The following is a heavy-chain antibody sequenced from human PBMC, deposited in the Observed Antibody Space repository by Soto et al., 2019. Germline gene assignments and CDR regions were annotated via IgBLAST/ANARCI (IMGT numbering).Heavy chain of an antibody. CDR3: ARGHFFTLTTYYYHFVS. J-gene: IGHJ4*02. CDR1: GDSVSSSSYY. V-gene: IGHV4-39*01. Sequence: PSETLSLTCTVSGDSVSSSSYYWAWIRQPPGKGLEWIATKYYSGSPYYNPSLKSRVTISVDTSKNQFSLQLSTVTAADTAMYYCARGHFFTLTTYYYHFVSWGQGILVTVFS. D-gene: IGHD3-9*01. CDR2: KYYSGSP.